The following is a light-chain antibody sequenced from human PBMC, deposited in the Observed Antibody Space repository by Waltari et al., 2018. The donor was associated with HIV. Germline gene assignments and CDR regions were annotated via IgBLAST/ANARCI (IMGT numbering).Light chain of an antibody. J-gene: IGLJ1*01. Sequence: QSALTPHPSASRSPGQSVTISCTGTSSNVGGCNYVSWYQQHPGKAPTLMIYQVSNRPSGVPDLSPVSKAGNTASRTVSGLQAEDEADYYCSSYAGSNNKVFGTGTKVTVL. CDR3: SSYAGSNNKV. CDR2: QVS. CDR1: SSNVGGCNY. V-gene: IGLV2-8*02.